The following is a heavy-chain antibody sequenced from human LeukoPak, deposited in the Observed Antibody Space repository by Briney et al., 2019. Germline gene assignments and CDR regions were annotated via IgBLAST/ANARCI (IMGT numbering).Heavy chain of an antibody. CDR1: GFTVSSYY. D-gene: IGHD6-19*01. V-gene: IGHV3-66*01. CDR3: ARGSGWDFDY. J-gene: IGHJ4*02. CDR2: IYSGGST. Sequence: QPGGSLILSCAASGFTVSSYYMYWVRQAPGEGLEWVSFIYSGGSTYYADSVKGRFTISRDNSKNALYLQMNSLRAEDTAVYYCARGSGWDFDYWGQGTLVTVSS.